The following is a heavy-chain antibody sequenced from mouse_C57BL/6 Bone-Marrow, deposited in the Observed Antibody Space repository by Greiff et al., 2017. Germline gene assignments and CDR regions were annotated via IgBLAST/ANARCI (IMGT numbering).Heavy chain of an antibody. CDR3: GRDAVCYAMDY. CDR2: VSSKSNNNAT. J-gene: IGHJ4*01. V-gene: IGHV10-1*01. Sequence: EVQLMESGGGLVQPKGSLKLSCAASGFSFNTCAMTWVRQAPGKGLEWVARVSSKSNNNATYYADSVQDRFTIYRDDSESMLYLQKMNSKTEDTAMYYCGRDAVCYAMDYWGQGTSVTVSS. CDR1: GFSFNTCA.